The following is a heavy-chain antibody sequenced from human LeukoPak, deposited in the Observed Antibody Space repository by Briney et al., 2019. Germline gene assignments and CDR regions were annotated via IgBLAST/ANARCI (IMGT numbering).Heavy chain of an antibody. Sequence: GGSLKITCKGSGYRFTIYCSGWVPQIPGKGLEWMGIIYPLDSATRYSPSFQGPVTISADKSISTAYLQCSSLKASDTAMYYCARRRITMVRGVPGWFDPWGQGTLVTVSS. CDR2: IYPLDSAT. CDR3: ARRRITMVRGVPGWFDP. CDR1: GYRFTIYC. J-gene: IGHJ5*02. V-gene: IGHV5-51*01. D-gene: IGHD3-10*01.